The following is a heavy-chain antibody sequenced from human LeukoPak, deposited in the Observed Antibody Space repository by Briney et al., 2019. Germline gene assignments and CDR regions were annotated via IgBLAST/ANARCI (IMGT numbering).Heavy chain of an antibody. CDR2: GST. J-gene: IGHJ6*02. V-gene: IGHV4-61*02. CDR1: GDSISTGNYY. CDR3: ARGVVIAEGEGMDV. Sequence: SETLSLTCTVYGDSISTGNYYWSWILQPAGKGLEWIGSGSTNYNPPLKSRVTISVDTSKNHFSLKLTSVTAADTAVYYCARGVVIAEGEGMDVWGQGTTVTVS. D-gene: IGHD2-21*01.